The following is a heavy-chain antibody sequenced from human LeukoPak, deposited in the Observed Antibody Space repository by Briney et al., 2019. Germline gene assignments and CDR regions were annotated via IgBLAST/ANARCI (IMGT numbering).Heavy chain of an antibody. CDR2: INWNGAWT. J-gene: IGHJ5*02. CDR3: AGYYYDSSRGFDL. V-gene: IGHV3-20*04. CDR1: GFKFDDYG. D-gene: IGHD3-22*01. Sequence: GGSLRLFCAASGFKFDDYGMSWVRQAPGKGLEWVCDINWNGAWTGYADSVKGRFTISRDNAKNSLYLQMNSLRAEDTALYSCAGYYYDSSRGFDLWGQGTLVTVSA.